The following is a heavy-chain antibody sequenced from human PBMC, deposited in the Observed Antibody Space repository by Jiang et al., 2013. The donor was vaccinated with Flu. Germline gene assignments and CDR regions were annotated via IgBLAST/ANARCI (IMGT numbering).Heavy chain of an antibody. V-gene: IGHV3-23*01. CDR2: ISGGRT. J-gene: IGHJ4*02. Sequence: GGPLRLSCAASGFTFSDYGMNWVRQAPGKGLQWVSTISGGRTYYADSVKGRFTISRDNSKNTLYLQMNSLRAEDTAIYYCAKDLAIYSGLDLVDFWGQGTLVTVSS. CDR1: GFTFSDYG. D-gene: IGHD6-19*01. CDR3: AKDLAIYSGLDLVDF.